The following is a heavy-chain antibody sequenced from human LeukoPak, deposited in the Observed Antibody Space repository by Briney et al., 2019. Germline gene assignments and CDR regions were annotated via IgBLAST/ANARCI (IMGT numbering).Heavy chain of an antibody. J-gene: IGHJ3*02. CDR2: FHHTVGI. V-gene: IGHV4-30-2*01. D-gene: IGHD2-21*02. CDR3: VRGGGLPNCGGYCPPDT. Sequence: PSETLSLTCTVSGGSISYVAYSWSWIRQPPGAGLEWIGLFHHTVGIDYKPSLKSRVTISGDRTKNQLSLTLTSVTAADTAVYYCVRGGGLPNCGGYCPPDTWGQGKMVIVSS. CDR1: GGSISYVAYS.